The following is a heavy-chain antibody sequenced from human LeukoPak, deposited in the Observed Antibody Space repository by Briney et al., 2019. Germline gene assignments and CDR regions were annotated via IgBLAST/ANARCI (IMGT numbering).Heavy chain of an antibody. D-gene: IGHD3-3*01. Sequence: ASVTVSCKASGYTFTSYDINWVRQATGQGLEWMGWMNPNSGNTGYAQTFQGRVTMTRNTSISTAYMELSSLRSEDTAVYYRARGREAPVLRFLEWLGSPPPYWYFDLWGRGTLVTVSS. V-gene: IGHV1-8*01. CDR1: GYTFTSYD. CDR3: ARGREAPVLRFLEWLGSPPPYWYFDL. J-gene: IGHJ2*01. CDR2: MNPNSGNT.